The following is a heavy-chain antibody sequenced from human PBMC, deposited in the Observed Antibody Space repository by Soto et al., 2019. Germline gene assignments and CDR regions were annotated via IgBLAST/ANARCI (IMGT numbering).Heavy chain of an antibody. J-gene: IGHJ3*02. Sequence: GGSLRLSCAASGFTFDDYAMHWVRQAPGKGLEWVSGISWNSGSIGYADSVKGRFTISRDNAKNSLYLQMNSLRAEDTALYYCAKIYETLVPAAYDAFDIWGQGTMVTVSS. CDR2: ISWNSGSI. D-gene: IGHD2-2*01. CDR3: AKIYETLVPAAYDAFDI. V-gene: IGHV3-9*01. CDR1: GFTFDDYA.